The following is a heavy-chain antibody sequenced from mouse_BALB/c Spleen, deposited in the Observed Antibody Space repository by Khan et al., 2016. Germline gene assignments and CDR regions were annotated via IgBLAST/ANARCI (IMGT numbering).Heavy chain of an antibody. Sequence: QLEESGPGLVKPSQSLSLTCTVTGYSITSNYAWNWIRQFPGNKLEWMGYITYSGGTSYNPSLKSRISITRDTSKNQFFLQLHSVTTEDTATYYCARCGGLRGTYYYAMDYWGQGTSVTVSS. CDR2: ITYSGGT. CDR3: ARCGGLRGTYYYAMDY. CDR1: GYSITSNYA. J-gene: IGHJ4*01. D-gene: IGHD1-1*01. V-gene: IGHV3-2*02.